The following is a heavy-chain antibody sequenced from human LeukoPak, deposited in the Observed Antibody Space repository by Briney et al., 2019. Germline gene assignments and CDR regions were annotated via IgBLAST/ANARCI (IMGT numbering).Heavy chain of an antibody. Sequence: SETLSLTCTVSGGSISSGGYYWSWIRQHPGKGLEWIGYIYYSGSTYYNPSLKSRVTISVDTSKNQFSLKLSSVTAADTAVYYCARGNRGYSYGSSLDYWGQGTLVTVSS. D-gene: IGHD5-18*01. CDR1: GGSISSGGYY. CDR3: ARGNRGYSYGSSLDY. CDR2: IYYSGST. J-gene: IGHJ4*02. V-gene: IGHV4-31*03.